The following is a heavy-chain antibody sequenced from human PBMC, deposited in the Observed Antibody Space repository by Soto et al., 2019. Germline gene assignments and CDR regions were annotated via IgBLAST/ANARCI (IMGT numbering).Heavy chain of an antibody. CDR2: IYYSGST. CDR3: ARGRYDFWSGSTKPYYYYYYYMDV. Sequence: SETLSLTCTVSGGSISSYYWSWIRQKPGKGLEWIGYIYYSGSTNYNPSLKSRVTISVDTSKNQFSLKLSSVTAADTAVYYCARGRYDFWSGSTKPYYYYYYYMDVWGKGTTVTVSS. V-gene: IGHV4-59*01. CDR1: GGSISSYY. D-gene: IGHD3-3*01. J-gene: IGHJ6*03.